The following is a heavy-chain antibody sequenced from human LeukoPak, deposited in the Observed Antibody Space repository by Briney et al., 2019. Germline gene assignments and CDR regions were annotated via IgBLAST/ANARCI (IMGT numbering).Heavy chain of an antibody. CDR3: ARDRVGATDYFDY. J-gene: IGHJ4*02. Sequence: ASVKVSCKASGYTFTSYYMHWVRQAPGQGLEWMGIINPSGGSTSYAQKFQGRVTMTRDTSTSTVYMELNSLRAEDTAVYYCARDRVGATDYFDYWGQGTLVTVSS. V-gene: IGHV1-46*01. CDR2: INPSGGST. D-gene: IGHD1-26*01. CDR1: GYTFTSYY.